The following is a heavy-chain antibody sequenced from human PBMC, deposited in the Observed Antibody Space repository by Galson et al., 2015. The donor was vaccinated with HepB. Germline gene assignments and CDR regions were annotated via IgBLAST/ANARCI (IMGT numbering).Heavy chain of an antibody. CDR2: IWDDGSNK. V-gene: IGHV3-30*02. J-gene: IGHJ4*02. Sequence: SLRLSCAASGFIFSSYGMHWVRQAPGKGLEWVSFIWDDGSNKYYADSVKGRFTISRDNSKNTLYLQMNSLRAEDTAVYYCARDKVVAFFDYWGQGTLVTVSS. D-gene: IGHD2-15*01. CDR3: ARDKVVAFFDY. CDR1: GFIFSSYG.